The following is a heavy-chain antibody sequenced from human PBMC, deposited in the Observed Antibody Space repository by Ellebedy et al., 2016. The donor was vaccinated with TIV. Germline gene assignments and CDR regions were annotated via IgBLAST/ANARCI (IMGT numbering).Heavy chain of an antibody. D-gene: IGHD1-7*01. V-gene: IGHV3-11*01. CDR3: ARTSRRDKNWNYGYYYGMDV. CDR1: GFTFSDYY. Sequence: GESLKISCAASGFTFSDYYMSWIRQAPGKGLEWVSYISSSGSTIYYADSVKGRFTISRDNANNSLYLQMNSLRAEDTAVYYCARTSRRDKNWNYGYYYGMDVWGQGTTVTVSS. CDR2: ISSSGSTI. J-gene: IGHJ6*02.